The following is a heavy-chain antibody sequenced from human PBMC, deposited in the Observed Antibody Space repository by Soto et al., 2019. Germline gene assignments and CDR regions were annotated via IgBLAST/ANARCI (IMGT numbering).Heavy chain of an antibody. CDR2: IYYSGNT. CDR3: ASSGSYFDY. J-gene: IGHJ4*02. V-gene: IGHV4-59*01. Sequence: TLSLTCTVSSGSISSYYWSWIRQPPGKGLEWIGYIYYSGNTNYNPSLKSRVTISVDTSKNQFSLNLSSVTAADTAVYYCASSGSYFDYWGQGTLVTVSS. CDR1: SGSISSYY. D-gene: IGHD1-26*01.